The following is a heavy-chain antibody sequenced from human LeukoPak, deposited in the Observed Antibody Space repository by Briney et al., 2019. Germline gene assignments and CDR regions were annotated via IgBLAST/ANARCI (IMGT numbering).Heavy chain of an antibody. CDR3: AIANGYSP. CDR2: ISGSGGST. J-gene: IGHJ5*02. CDR1: GFTFSSYG. V-gene: IGHV3-23*01. D-gene: IGHD4-11*01. Sequence: GGTLRLSCAASGFTFSSYGMSWVRQAPGKGLEWVSAISGSGGSTYYADSVKGRFTISRDNAKNTLYLQMNSLRAEDTAVYYCAIANGYSPWGQGTLVTVSS.